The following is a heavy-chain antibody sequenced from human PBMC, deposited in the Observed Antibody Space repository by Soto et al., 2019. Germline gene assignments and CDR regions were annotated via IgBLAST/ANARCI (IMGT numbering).Heavy chain of an antibody. CDR3: ARAVARGVKAIYYYYGMDV. CDR2: INPGNGNT. V-gene: IGHV1-3*01. CDR1: GYTFSNFA. J-gene: IGHJ6*02. D-gene: IGHD3-10*01. Sequence: ASVKVSCKASGYTFSNFAMHWVRQAHGQRLEKMGWINPGNGNTKYSQTFQGRVTITRDTSASTAYMELSSLRSEDTAVYYCARAVARGVKAIYYYYGMDVWGQGTTVTVSS.